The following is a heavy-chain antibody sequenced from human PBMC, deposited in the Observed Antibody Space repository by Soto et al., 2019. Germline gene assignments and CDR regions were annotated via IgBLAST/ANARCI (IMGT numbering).Heavy chain of an antibody. D-gene: IGHD1-26*01. CDR2: IFPGDPDP. V-gene: IGHV5-51*01. CDR1: GYRFTSNW. Sequence: GESLKISCKGSGYRFTSNWIGWVRQMPGKGLEWMGIIFPGDPDPIYSPSFQGQVTISADKSISTAYLQWSSLKASDAAMYYCARTLRGGSANGMDVWGQGTTVTVSS. CDR3: ARTLRGGSANGMDV. J-gene: IGHJ6*02.